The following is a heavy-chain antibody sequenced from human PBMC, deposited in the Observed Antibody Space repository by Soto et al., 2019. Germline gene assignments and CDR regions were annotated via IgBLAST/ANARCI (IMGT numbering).Heavy chain of an antibody. J-gene: IGHJ4*02. Sequence: QVKLVQSGAEVRKPGSSVKVSCKASGGTLTISSHGISWERQAPGQGLEWMGGIIAMFGTANYAQKFQGRVSITADKSTSTAYMELGSLTSEDTAGYYCARVGIHVADSSGHAVDSWDQGTLISVTS. D-gene: IGHD3-22*01. CDR3: ARVGIHVADSSGHAVDS. V-gene: IGHV1-69*06. CDR2: IIAMFGTA. CDR1: GGTLTISSHG.